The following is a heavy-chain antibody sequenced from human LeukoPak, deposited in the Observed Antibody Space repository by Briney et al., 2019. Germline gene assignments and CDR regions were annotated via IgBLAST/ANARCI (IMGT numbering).Heavy chain of an antibody. D-gene: IGHD6-13*01. CDR3: AKGGEGWQQLPTFDS. V-gene: IGHV3-23*01. CDR1: GFTFSSYA. Sequence: PGGSLRLSCAASGFTFSSYAMGWVRQAPGKGLGWVSAISGSGGSTYYADSVKGRFTISRDNSKNTLYLQMNSLRAEDTAVYWCAKGGEGWQQLPTFDSWGQGTLVTVSS. CDR2: ISGSGGST. J-gene: IGHJ5*01.